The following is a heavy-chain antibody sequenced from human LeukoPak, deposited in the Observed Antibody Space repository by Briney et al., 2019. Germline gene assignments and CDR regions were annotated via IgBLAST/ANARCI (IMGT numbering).Heavy chain of an antibody. V-gene: IGHV4-59*01. D-gene: IGHD3-10*01. CDR1: GGSISSYY. Sequence: SETLSLTCTVSGGSISSYYWSWIRQPPGKGLEWIGYIYYSGSTNYNPSLKSRVTISVDTSKNQFSLKLSSVTAADTAVYYCASAMVRGVPLFDYWGQGTLVTVSS. CDR3: ASAMVRGVPLFDY. J-gene: IGHJ4*02. CDR2: IYYSGST.